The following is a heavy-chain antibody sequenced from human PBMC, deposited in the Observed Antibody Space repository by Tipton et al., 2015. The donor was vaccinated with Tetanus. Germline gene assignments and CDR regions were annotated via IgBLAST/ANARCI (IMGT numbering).Heavy chain of an antibody. CDR3: ARRSLTNYGLDV. J-gene: IGHJ6*02. D-gene: IGHD1-1*01. Sequence: GSLRLSCAASRFTSESHYMHWVRQTPGKGLVWNSRINPDGRRTNYADSVKGRFTISRDNAKNTVYLQMSSLRAEDTAVYFCARRSLTNYGLDVGGQGTTVTVCS. CDR1: RFTSESHY. CDR2: INPDGRRT. V-gene: IGHV3-74*01.